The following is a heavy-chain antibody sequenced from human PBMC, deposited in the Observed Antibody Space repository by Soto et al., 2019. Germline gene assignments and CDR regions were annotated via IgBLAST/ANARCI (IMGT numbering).Heavy chain of an antibody. Sequence: QVQLVQSGAEVKKPGSSVKVSCKASGGTFSSYAISWVRQAPGQGLEWMGGIIPILGTANYAQKFQGRVTITADESTSTAYMELSSLGSEDTAVYYCASVVYQLLNNWFDPWGQGTLVTVSA. CDR3: ASVVYQLLNNWFDP. V-gene: IGHV1-69*12. J-gene: IGHJ5*02. D-gene: IGHD2-2*01. CDR2: IIPILGTA. CDR1: GGTFSSYA.